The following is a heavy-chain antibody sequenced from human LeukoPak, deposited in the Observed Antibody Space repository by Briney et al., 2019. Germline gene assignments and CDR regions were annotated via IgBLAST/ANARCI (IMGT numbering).Heavy chain of an antibody. J-gene: IGHJ4*02. D-gene: IGHD6-6*01. CDR3: ARGRGVVEQLVRILWAFFDY. Sequence: PTETLSLTCAVYGGSFSGYYWSWIRQPPGKGLEWIGEINHSGSTNYNPSLKSRVTISVDTSKNQFSLKLSSVTAADTAVYYCARGRGVVEQLVRILWAFFDYWGQGTLVTVSS. CDR1: GGSFSGYY. CDR2: INHSGST. V-gene: IGHV4-34*01.